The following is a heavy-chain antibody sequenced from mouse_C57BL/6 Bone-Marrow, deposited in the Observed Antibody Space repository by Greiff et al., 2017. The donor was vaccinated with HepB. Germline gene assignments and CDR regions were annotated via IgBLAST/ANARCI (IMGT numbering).Heavy chain of an antibody. CDR3: ARGWLLPYYAMDY. V-gene: IGHV1-64*01. D-gene: IGHD2-3*01. CDR1: GYTFTSYW. J-gene: IGHJ4*01. Sequence: QVQLQQPGAELVKPGASAKLSCKASGYTFTSYWMHWVKQRPGQGLEWIGMIHPNSGSTNYNEKFKSKATLTVDKSSSTAYMQLSSLTSEDSAVYYCARGWLLPYYAMDYWGQGTSVTVSS. CDR2: IHPNSGST.